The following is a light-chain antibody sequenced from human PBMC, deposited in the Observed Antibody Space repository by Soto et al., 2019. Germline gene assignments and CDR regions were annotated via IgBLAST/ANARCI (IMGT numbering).Light chain of an antibody. CDR2: GAS. J-gene: IGKJ1*01. Sequence: EIVLTQSPGTLSLSPGERATLSCRASQSVGSSYLAWYQQNPGQAPRLLIYGASSRATGIPDRFSGSGSGTDFTLNISRLDPEDFAVYYCQQYGSSPTWTFGQGTKVEI. CDR3: QQYGSSPTWT. CDR1: QSVGSSY. V-gene: IGKV3-20*01.